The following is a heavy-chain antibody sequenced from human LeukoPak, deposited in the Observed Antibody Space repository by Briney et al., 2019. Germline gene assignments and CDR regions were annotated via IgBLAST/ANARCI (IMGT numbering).Heavy chain of an antibody. V-gene: IGHV3-74*03. CDR3: ARGFGDSRVHYYYGMDV. J-gene: IGHJ6*02. Sequence: GGSLRLSCAASGFTFSSYWMHWVCQAPGKGPVWVSRINDDGNSITYADFVKGRFTISRDNAKNTLYLQMNSLRAEDTAVYFCARGFGDSRVHYYYGMDVWGQGTTVTVSS. D-gene: IGHD4-17*01. CDR1: GFTFSSYW. CDR2: INDDGNSI.